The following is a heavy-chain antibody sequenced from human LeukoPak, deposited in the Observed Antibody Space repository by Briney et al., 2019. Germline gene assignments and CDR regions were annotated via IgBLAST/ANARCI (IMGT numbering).Heavy chain of an antibody. J-gene: IGHJ1*01. CDR2: IKGDGSEK. Sequence: GGSLRLSCGAYGFTFSNYWMSWVRQAPGKGLEWVANIKGDGSEKDYVDSVKGRFTISRDNAKNSLYLQMSGLRAEDTAMYYCARQPSDGSYLDYFQHWGQGTLVTVSS. CDR1: GFTFSNYW. V-gene: IGHV3-7*01. D-gene: IGHD3-10*01. CDR3: ARQPSDGSYLDYFQH.